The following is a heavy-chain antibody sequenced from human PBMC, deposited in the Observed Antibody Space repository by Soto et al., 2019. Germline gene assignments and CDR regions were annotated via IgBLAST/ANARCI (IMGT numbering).Heavy chain of an antibody. CDR2: IIPILGIA. D-gene: IGHD3-22*01. CDR3: ARDGDYYDSSALTRYAFDI. V-gene: IGHV1-69*04. Sequence: SVKVSCKASGGTFSSYTISWVRQAPGQGLEWMGRIIPILGIANYAQKFQGRVTITADKSTSTAYMELSSLRSEDTALYYCARDGDYYDSSALTRYAFDIWGQGTMVTVSS. CDR1: GGTFSSYT. J-gene: IGHJ3*02.